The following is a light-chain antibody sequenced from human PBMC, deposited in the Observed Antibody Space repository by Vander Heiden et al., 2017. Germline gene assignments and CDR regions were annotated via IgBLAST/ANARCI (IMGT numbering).Light chain of an antibody. CDR1: QSVLYSSNNKNY. J-gene: IGKJ2*01. CDR2: WAS. V-gene: IGKV4-1*01. CDR3: QRYDTTRYT. Sequence: DIVMTQSPDSLAGSLGERATINCKSSQSVLYSSNNKNYLAWYQQKPGQPPKLLIYWASTRESPVPDRSTASRSGTDFTLTISSLQAEDVTVYYCQRYDTTRYTFGQGTKLEIK.